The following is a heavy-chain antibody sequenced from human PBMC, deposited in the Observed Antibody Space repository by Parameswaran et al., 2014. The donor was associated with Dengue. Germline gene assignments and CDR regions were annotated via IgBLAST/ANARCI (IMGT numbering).Heavy chain of an antibody. CDR2: ISAYNGNT. V-gene: IGHV1-18*01. CDR3: ARESGGYFDWSDY. Sequence: WVRQAPGQGLEWMGWISAYNGNTNYAQKLQGRVTMTTDTSTSTAYMELRSLRSDDTAVYYCARESGGYFDWSDYWGQGTLVTVSS. J-gene: IGHJ4*02. D-gene: IGHD3-9*01.